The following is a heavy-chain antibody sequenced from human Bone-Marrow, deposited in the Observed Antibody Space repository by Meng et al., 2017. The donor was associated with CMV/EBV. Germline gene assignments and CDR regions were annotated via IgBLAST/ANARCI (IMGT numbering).Heavy chain of an antibody. V-gene: IGHV1-69*05. D-gene: IGHD5-24*01. CDR1: GGTFSSYA. Sequence: SVKVSCKASGGTFSSYAISWVRQAPGQGLEWMGGIIPISGTANYAQKFQGRVTITTDESTSQTYMELSSLTAEDTAVYDCPGGMGTKTPARYYYYGMDVWGQGTTVTVSS. J-gene: IGHJ6*02. CDR3: PGGMGTKTPARYYYYGMDV. CDR2: IIPISGTA.